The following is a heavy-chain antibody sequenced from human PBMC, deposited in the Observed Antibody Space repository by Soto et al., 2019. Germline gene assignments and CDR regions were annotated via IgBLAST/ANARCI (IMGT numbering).Heavy chain of an antibody. Sequence: QITLKESGPTLVKPTQTLTLTCTFSGFSLSTSGVGVGWIRQPPGKALEWLALIYWDDDKRYSPSLKSRLTITKDTSKNQVVLTMTNMDPVDTATYYCAHTGSSGYRLKAIDYWGQGTLVTVSS. D-gene: IGHD3-22*01. J-gene: IGHJ4*02. CDR2: IYWDDDK. CDR3: AHTGSSGYRLKAIDY. CDR1: GFSLSTSGVG. V-gene: IGHV2-5*02.